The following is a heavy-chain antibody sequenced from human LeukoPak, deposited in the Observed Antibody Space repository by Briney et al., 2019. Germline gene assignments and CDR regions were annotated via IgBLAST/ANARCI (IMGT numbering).Heavy chain of an antibody. J-gene: IGHJ4*02. D-gene: IGHD2-21*02. Sequence: ASVKVSCKASGYTFTGYYMHWVRQAPGQGLEWMGWINPNSGGTNYAQKFQGRVTMTRDTSISTAYMELSRLRSDDTAVYYCARSLRWDSGYDKTYYGGDCYPEPSFDYWGQGTLVTVSS. CDR2: INPNSGGT. CDR1: GYTFTGYY. V-gene: IGHV1-2*02. CDR3: ARSLRWDSGYDKTYYGGDCYPEPSFDY.